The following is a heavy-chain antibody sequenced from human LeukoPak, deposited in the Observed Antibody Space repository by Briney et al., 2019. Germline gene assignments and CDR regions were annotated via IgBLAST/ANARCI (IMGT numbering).Heavy chain of an antibody. Sequence: SETLSLTCTVSGGSISSYYWSWIRQPPGKGLEWIGYIYYSGSTNYNPSLKSRVTISVDTSKNQFSLKLSSVTAADTAVYYCARISVVAAVWFDPWGQGTLVTVSS. CDR3: ARISVVAAVWFDP. J-gene: IGHJ5*02. V-gene: IGHV4-59*08. CDR2: IYYSGST. CDR1: GGSISSYY. D-gene: IGHD2-2*01.